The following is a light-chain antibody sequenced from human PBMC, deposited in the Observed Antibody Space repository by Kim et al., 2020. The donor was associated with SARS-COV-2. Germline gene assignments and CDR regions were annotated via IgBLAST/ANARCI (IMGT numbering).Light chain of an antibody. V-gene: IGLV3-19*01. J-gene: IGLJ1*01. CDR2: DEN. CDR3: CSRDSRAKVYV. Sequence: ALGQTVRITCQGDTLRNSYAIWYQQKPGQAPVLVMSDENNRPSGIPDRFSGSSSGNTASLTITGAQAEDEADYYCCSRDSRAKVYVFATGTKVTVL. CDR1: TLRNSY.